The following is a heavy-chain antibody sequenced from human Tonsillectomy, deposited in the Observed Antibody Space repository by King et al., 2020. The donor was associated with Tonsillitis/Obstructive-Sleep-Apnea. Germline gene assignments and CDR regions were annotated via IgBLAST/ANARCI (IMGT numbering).Heavy chain of an antibody. Sequence: QLVQSGGGLVQPGGSLRLSCAASGFSFDRSWMSWVRQAPGKGLEWVANMKEDGSEINYVDSVKGRFTISRDNAKNSLFLQMNSLRAEDTAVYYCARDPHFGALAYWGQGTPVSVSS. D-gene: IGHD4/OR15-4a*01. J-gene: IGHJ4*02. CDR1: GFSFDRSW. V-gene: IGHV3-7*01. CDR2: MKEDGSEI. CDR3: ARDPHFGALAY.